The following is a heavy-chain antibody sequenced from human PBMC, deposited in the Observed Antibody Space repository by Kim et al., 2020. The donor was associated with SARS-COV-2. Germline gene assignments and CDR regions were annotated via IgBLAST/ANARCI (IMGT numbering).Heavy chain of an antibody. J-gene: IGHJ4*02. CDR2: IDPSDSYS. CDR1: GYSFSSFW. V-gene: IGHV5-10-1*01. Sequence: GASLKISCKGSGYSFSSFWITWVRQLPGKGLEWMGRIDPSDSYSKYSPSFEGHVTILADKSTRTAYLQWSSLKASDTGMYYCARLGYCSRSTCYEADYWGQGTLVTVSS. CDR3: ARLGYCSRSTCYEADY. D-gene: IGHD2-2*01.